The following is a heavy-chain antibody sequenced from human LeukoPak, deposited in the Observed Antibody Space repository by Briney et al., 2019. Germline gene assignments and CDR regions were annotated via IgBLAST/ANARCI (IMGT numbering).Heavy chain of an antibody. CDR3: ARDNKITMVRGVIAY. CDR2: ISAYNGNT. D-gene: IGHD3-10*01. CDR1: GYTFTSYG. Sequence: ASVKVSCKASGYTFTSYGISWVRQAPGQGLEWMGWISAYNGNTNYAQKLQGRVTMTTDTYTSTAYMELRSLRSDDTAVYYCARDNKITMVRGVIAYWGQGTLVTVSS. V-gene: IGHV1-18*01. J-gene: IGHJ4*02.